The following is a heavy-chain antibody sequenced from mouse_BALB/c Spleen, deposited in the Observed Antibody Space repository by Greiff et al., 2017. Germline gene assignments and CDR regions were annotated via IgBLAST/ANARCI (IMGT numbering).Heavy chain of an antibody. CDR2: ISSGSSTI. CDR1: GFTFSSFG. J-gene: IGHJ4*01. CDR3: ARDYYGSRGYYAMDY. D-gene: IGHD1-1*01. V-gene: IGHV5-17*02. Sequence: EVKLMESGGGLVQPGGSRKLSCAASGFTFSSFGMHWVRQAPEKGLEWVAYISSGSSTIYYADTVKGRFTISRDNPKNTLFLQMTSLRSEDTAMYYCARDYYGSRGYYAMDYWGQGTSVTVSS.